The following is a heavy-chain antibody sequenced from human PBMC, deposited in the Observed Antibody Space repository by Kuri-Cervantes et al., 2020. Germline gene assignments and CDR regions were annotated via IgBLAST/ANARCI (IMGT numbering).Heavy chain of an antibody. CDR3: TTGRYSGYDYFDY. CDR2: ISGSGGST. Sequence: GGSLRLSCAASGFTFSSYAMSWVRQAPGKGLEWVSAISGSGGSTYYADSVKGRFTISRDNSKNTLYLQMNSLKTEDTAVYYCTTGRYSGYDYFDYWGQGTLVTVSS. J-gene: IGHJ4*02. CDR1: GFTFSSYA. D-gene: IGHD5-12*01. V-gene: IGHV3-23*01.